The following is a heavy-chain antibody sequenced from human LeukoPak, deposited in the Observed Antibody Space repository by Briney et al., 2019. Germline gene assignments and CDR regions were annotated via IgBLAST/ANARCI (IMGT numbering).Heavy chain of an antibody. CDR3: ARGSELGYCTNGVCDFDP. V-gene: IGHV1-8*03. CDR2: MNPDSGNT. J-gene: IGHJ5*02. D-gene: IGHD2-8*01. CDR1: GYTFTSYD. Sequence: ASVKVSCKASGYTFTSYDINWVRQATGQGLEWMGWMNPDSGNTGYAQKFQGRVTITRNTSISTAYMELSSLRSEDTAVYYCARGSELGYCTNGVCDFDPWGQGTLVTVSS.